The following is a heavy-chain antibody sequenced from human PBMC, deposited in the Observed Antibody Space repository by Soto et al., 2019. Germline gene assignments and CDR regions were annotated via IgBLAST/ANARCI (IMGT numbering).Heavy chain of an antibody. V-gene: IGHV3-30-3*01. Sequence: QVQLVESGGGVVQPGRSLRLSCAASGFTFSSYAMHWVRQAPGKGLEWVAVISYDGSNKYYADSVKGRFTISRDNSKNTLYLQMNSLRAEDTAVYYGARVGYSGSYFDYWGQGTLVTVSS. CDR3: ARVGYSGSYFDY. CDR1: GFTFSSYA. J-gene: IGHJ4*02. CDR2: ISYDGSNK. D-gene: IGHD1-26*01.